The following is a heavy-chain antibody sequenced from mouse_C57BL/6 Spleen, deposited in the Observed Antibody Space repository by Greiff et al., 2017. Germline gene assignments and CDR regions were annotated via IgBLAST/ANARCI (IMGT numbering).Heavy chain of an antibody. D-gene: IGHD1-1*01. Sequence: VQLQQSGPGLVAPSQSLSITCTVSGFSLTSYGVHWVRQPPGKGLEWLVVIWSDGSTTYNSALKSRLSISKDNSKSQVFLKMNSLQTDDTAMYYCARHHYGSSGWYFDVWGTGTTVTVSS. CDR2: IWSDGST. CDR1: GFSLTSYG. CDR3: ARHHYGSSGWYFDV. J-gene: IGHJ1*03. V-gene: IGHV2-6-1*01.